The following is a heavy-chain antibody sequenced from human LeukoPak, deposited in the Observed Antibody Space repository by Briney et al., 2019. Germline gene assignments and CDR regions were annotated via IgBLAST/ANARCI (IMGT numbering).Heavy chain of an antibody. Sequence: ASVKVSCKASGYTFTGYYMHWVRQAPGQGLEWMGRINPNNGGTNYAQKFQGRVTMTGDTSISTAYMELSSLRSDDTAVYYCTRESGSYHGNDYWGQGTLVTVSS. CDR2: INPNNGGT. CDR3: TRESGSYHGNDY. CDR1: GYTFTGYY. D-gene: IGHD1-26*01. V-gene: IGHV1-2*06. J-gene: IGHJ4*02.